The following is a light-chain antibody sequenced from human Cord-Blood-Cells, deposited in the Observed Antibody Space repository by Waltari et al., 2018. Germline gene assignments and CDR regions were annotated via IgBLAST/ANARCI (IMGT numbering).Light chain of an antibody. Sequence: QSALTQPRSVSGSPGQSVTISCTGTSSDLGGYNYLSWYQQHPGKAPKLMIYHVSKRPSGVPDRFSGSKSGNTASLTISGLQAEDEADYYCCSYAGSYTWVFGGGTKLTVL. V-gene: IGLV2-11*01. CDR1: SSDLGGYNY. CDR3: CSYAGSYTWV. J-gene: IGLJ3*02. CDR2: HVS.